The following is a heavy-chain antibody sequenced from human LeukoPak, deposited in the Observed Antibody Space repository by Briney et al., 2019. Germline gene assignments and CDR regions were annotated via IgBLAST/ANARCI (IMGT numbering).Heavy chain of an antibody. J-gene: IGHJ5*02. D-gene: IGHD2-2*01. V-gene: IGHV4-39*01. CDR1: GGSISTSTYY. Sequence: PSETLSLTCIVSGGSISTSTYYWAWVRQPPGKGPEWIGSIYKTGSTNYSPSLKSRVTMSVDTSENQFSLKLSSVTAADMAVYYCARRSYCSSTSCYAVFRRDWFDPWGQGTLVTVSS. CDR2: IYKTGST. CDR3: ARRSYCSSTSCYAVFRRDWFDP.